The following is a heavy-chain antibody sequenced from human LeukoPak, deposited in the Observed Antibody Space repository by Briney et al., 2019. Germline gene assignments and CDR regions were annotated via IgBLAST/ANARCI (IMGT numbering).Heavy chain of an antibody. CDR2: ISSSGSYI. CDR1: GFTFSSHS. CDR3: ARGGAMVRGVSPLDY. V-gene: IGHV3-21*01. J-gene: IGHJ4*02. D-gene: IGHD3-10*01. Sequence: GGSLRLSCAASGFTFSSHSVNWVRQAPGKGLEWVSSISSSGSYIYYADSVKGRFTISRDNAKNPLYLQMNSLRAEDTAVYYCARGGAMVRGVSPLDYWGQGTLVAV.